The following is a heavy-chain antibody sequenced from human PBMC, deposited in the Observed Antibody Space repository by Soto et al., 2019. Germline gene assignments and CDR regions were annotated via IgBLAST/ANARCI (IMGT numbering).Heavy chain of an antibody. CDR1: GGSISSYY. J-gene: IGHJ6*04. Sequence: SETLSLTCTVSGGSISSYYWSWIRQPPGKGLEWIGYIYYSGSTNYNPSLKSRVTISVDTSKNQFSLKLSSVTAADTAVYYCAGGYCSRCNQRHYYYGMDVWGKGTTVTVSS. V-gene: IGHV4-59*01. CDR3: AGGYCSRCNQRHYYYGMDV. D-gene: IGHD6-13*01. CDR2: IYYSGST.